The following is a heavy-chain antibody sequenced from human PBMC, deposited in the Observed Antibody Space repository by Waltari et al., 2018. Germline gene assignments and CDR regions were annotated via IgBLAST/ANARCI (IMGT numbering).Heavy chain of an antibody. CDR3: ARMEADPGWYYFDY. D-gene: IGHD3-9*01. V-gene: IGHV4-38-2*02. CDR1: GYSISSGYY. Sequence: QVQLQESGPGLVKPSETLSLTCTVSGYSISSGYYWGWIRQPPGKGLEWIGSIYHSGSTYYHPSLKSRVTRSVDTSKNQFSLKLSSVTAADTAVYYCARMEADPGWYYFDYWGQGTLVTVSS. CDR2: IYHSGST. J-gene: IGHJ4*02.